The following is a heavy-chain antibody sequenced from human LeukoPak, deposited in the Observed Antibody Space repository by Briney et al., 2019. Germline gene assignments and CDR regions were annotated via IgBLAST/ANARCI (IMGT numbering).Heavy chain of an antibody. Sequence: GGSLRLSCAASGFTFSSYGMHWVRQAPGKGLEWVAVISYDGSNKYYADSVKGRFTISRDNSKNTLYLQMNSLRAEDTAVYYCAKVKATRSPDPFDYWGQGTLVTVSS. V-gene: IGHV3-30*18. CDR2: ISYDGSNK. CDR1: GFTFSSYG. CDR3: AKVKATRSPDPFDY. D-gene: IGHD5-12*01. J-gene: IGHJ4*02.